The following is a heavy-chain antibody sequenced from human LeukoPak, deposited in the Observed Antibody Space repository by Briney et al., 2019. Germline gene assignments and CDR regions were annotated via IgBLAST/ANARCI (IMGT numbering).Heavy chain of an antibody. CDR2: VSAYNGNT. Sequence: ASVKVSCKASGYTFTSYGISWVRQAPGQGLEWMGWVSAYNGNTNFAQKLQDRVTMTTDTSTSTAYMELRSLRSDDTAVYYCARARAVAGTIDYFDYWGQGTLVTVSS. CDR1: GYTFTSYG. V-gene: IGHV1-18*01. D-gene: IGHD6-19*01. J-gene: IGHJ4*02. CDR3: ARARAVAGTIDYFDY.